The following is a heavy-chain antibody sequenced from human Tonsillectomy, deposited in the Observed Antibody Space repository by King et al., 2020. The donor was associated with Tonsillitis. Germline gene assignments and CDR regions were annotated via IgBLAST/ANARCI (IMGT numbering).Heavy chain of an antibody. Sequence: VQLVESGGGLVKPGGSLRLSCAASGFTFSTYSMNWVRQAPGKGLEWVSSISGSRNYIYYADSVKGRFTIPRDNAKNSLYLQMNSLRAEDTAVYYCARAHYYDSSGYYFFDYWGQGTLVTVSS. CDR3: ARAHYYDSSGYYFFDY. V-gene: IGHV3-21*01. J-gene: IGHJ4*02. CDR2: ISGSRNYI. D-gene: IGHD3-22*01. CDR1: GFTFSTYS.